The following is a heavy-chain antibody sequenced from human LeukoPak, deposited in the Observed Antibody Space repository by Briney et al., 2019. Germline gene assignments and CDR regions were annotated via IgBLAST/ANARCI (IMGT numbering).Heavy chain of an antibody. Sequence: GDSLKISCRGSGYSFTAQWINWVRQVPGKGLEWMGIIYPGDSDTKYSPSFQGHVTISADKSTNTAYLQWRSLKTSDTAIYYCARHLNLLDPWGQGTLVTVSS. CDR1: GYSFTAQW. CDR3: ARHLNLLDP. J-gene: IGHJ5*02. CDR2: IYPGDSDT. V-gene: IGHV5-51*01.